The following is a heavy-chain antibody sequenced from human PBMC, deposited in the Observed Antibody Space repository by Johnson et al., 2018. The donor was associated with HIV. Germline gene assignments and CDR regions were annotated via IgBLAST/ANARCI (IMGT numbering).Heavy chain of an antibody. J-gene: IGHJ3*02. CDR3: ARDQIAAAGAFDI. D-gene: IGHD6-13*01. CDR1: GFTVSSNY. CDR2: IYSGGST. V-gene: IGHV3-66*02. Sequence: VQLVESGGGLVQPGGSLRLSCAASGFTVSSNYMSWVRQAPGKGLEWVSVIYSGGSTYYADSVKVRFTISRDNSKNTLYLQMNSLRAEDTAVYYCARDQIAAAGAFDIWGQGTMVTVSS.